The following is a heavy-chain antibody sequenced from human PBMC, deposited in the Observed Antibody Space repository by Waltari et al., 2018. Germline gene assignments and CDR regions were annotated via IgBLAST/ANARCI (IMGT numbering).Heavy chain of an antibody. CDR2: IYPGDSNT. V-gene: IGHV5-51*01. CDR3: ARFSGPLLAHNWFDP. Sequence: EAQLVQSGAEVKKPGESLKISCKGSGYRFSDYWIGWVRQMPGKGLEWMGIIYPGDSNTIYSPSFQGQVTMSADKSISTAYLQWSSLKASDTAIYYCARFSGPLLAHNWFDPWGQGTLVTVSS. CDR1: GYRFSDYW. J-gene: IGHJ5*02. D-gene: IGHD1-26*01.